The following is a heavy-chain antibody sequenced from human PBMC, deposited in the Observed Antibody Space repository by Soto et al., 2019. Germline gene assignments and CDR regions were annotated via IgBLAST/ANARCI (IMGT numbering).Heavy chain of an antibody. V-gene: IGHV3-30-3*01. CDR3: ARDAPVQMATPLEDFFYTMDE. CDR1: GFTFSIYA. D-gene: IGHD2-15*01. J-gene: IGHJ6*02. Sequence: GGSLRLSCRASGFTFSIYAMHWVRQAPGKGLEWVAVISYDGSTRYYRDSVKGRFTISRDNPKDTLYLQMNSLRAEDTAVYFCARDAPVQMATPLEDFFYTMDEWGQGTTVTVSS. CDR2: ISYDGSTR.